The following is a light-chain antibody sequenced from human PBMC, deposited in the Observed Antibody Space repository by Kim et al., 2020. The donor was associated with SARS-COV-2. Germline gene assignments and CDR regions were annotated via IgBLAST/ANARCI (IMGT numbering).Light chain of an antibody. Sequence: SPGQSATLSCRASQSVRSNLAWYQQKPGQTPRLLIYGASTRASDIPARFSGSGSGTEFALTISSLQSDDSAMYYCQQYSNWPLLSFGGGTKVDIK. V-gene: IGKV3-15*01. CDR2: GAS. CDR1: QSVRSN. CDR3: QQYSNWPLLS. J-gene: IGKJ4*01.